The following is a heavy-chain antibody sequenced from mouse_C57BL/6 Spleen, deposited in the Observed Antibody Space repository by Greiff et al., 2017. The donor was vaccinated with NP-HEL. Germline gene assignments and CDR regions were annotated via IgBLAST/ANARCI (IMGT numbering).Heavy chain of an antibody. V-gene: IGHV1-39*01. CDR3: ASNGNYVYYFDY. CDR1: GYSFTDYN. J-gene: IGHJ2*01. Sequence: EVHLVESGPELVKPGASVKISCKASGYSFTDYNMNWVKQSNGKSLEWIGVINPNYGTTSYNQKFKGKATLTVDQSSSTAYMQLNSLTSEDSAVYYCASNGNYVYYFDYWGQGTTLTVSS. D-gene: IGHD2-1*01. CDR2: INPNYGTT.